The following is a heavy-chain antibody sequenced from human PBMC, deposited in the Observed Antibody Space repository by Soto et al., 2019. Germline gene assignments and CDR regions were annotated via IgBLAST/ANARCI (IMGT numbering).Heavy chain of an antibody. CDR1: GGSISSGGYY. J-gene: IGHJ6*02. CDR2: IYYSGST. Sequence: SETLSLTCTVSGGSISSGGYYWSWIRQHPGKGLEWIGYIYYSGSTYYNPSLKSRVTISVDTSKNQFSLKLSSVTAADTAVYYCARRGYSSSWYDHYYYYGMDVWGQGTTVTVSS. D-gene: IGHD6-13*01. V-gene: IGHV4-31*03. CDR3: ARRGYSSSWYDHYYYYGMDV.